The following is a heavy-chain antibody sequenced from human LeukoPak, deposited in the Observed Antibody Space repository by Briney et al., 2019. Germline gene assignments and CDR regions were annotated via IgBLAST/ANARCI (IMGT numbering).Heavy chain of an antibody. D-gene: IGHD5-24*01. Sequence: PGGSLRLSCAASGFSIKTYSMTWVRQAPGKGLEWVSTISSSGGYIYYADSVKGRFTISRDNAKNSLYLQMNSLRAEDTAVYYCARDPRDGYNYPDFDYWGQGTLVTVSS. CDR2: ISSSGGYI. V-gene: IGHV3-21*01. J-gene: IGHJ4*02. CDR3: ARDPRDGYNYPDFDY. CDR1: GFSIKTYS.